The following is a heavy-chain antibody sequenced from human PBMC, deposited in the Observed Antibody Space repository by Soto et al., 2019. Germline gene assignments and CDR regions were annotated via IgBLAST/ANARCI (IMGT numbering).Heavy chain of an antibody. CDR3: ARGYCSGGSCYSSAFDI. J-gene: IGHJ3*02. V-gene: IGHV1-69*01. CDR2: IIPIFGTA. D-gene: IGHD2-15*01. CDR1: GGTFSSYA. Sequence: QVQLVQSGAEVKKPGSSVNVSCKASGGTFSSYAISWVRQAPGQGLEWMGGIIPIFGTANYAQKFQGRVTITADESTSTAYMEQSSLRSEDTAVYYCARGYCSGGSCYSSAFDIWVQGTMVTVSS.